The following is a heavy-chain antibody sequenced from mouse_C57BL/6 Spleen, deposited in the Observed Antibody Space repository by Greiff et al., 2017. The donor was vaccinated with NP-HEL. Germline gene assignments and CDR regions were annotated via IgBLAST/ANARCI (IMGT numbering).Heavy chain of an antibody. CDR3: ARSLYYFDY. Sequence: EVQLQQSGPELVKPGASVKISCKASGYTFTDYYMNWVKQSHGKSLEWIGDINPNNGGTSYNQKFKGKATLTVDKSSSTAYMELRRLTSEDSAVYYSARSLYYFDYWGHGTTLTVSS. CDR1: GYTFTDYY. J-gene: IGHJ2*01. CDR2: INPNNGGT. V-gene: IGHV1-26*01.